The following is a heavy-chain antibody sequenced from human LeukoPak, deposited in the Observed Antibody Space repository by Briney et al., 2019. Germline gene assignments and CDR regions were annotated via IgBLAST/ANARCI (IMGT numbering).Heavy chain of an antibody. D-gene: IGHD2-21*02. CDR1: GGSISSGNYY. V-gene: IGHV4-61*02. J-gene: IGHJ5*02. CDR2: IYTSGST. Sequence: PSQTLSLTCTVSGGSISSGNYYWSWIRQPAGKGLEWIGRIYTSGSTIYNPSLKSRVTISLDTSKSQFSLKLSSVTAADTTVYYCARDLVTAPYNWFDPWGQGILVTVSS. CDR3: ARDLVTAPYNWFDP.